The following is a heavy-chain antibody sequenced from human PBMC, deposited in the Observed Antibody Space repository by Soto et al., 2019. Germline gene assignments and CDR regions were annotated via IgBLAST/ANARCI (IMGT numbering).Heavy chain of an antibody. Sequence: SETLSLTCTVSGGSISSGGYYWSWIRQHPGKGLEWIGYIYYSGSTYYNPSLKSRVTISVDTSKNQFSLKLSSVTAADTAVYYCAGLSSVEYYYYGMDVWGQGTTVTVSS. CDR2: IYYSGST. V-gene: IGHV4-31*03. D-gene: IGHD3-16*02. J-gene: IGHJ6*02. CDR3: AGLSSVEYYYYGMDV. CDR1: GGSISSGGYY.